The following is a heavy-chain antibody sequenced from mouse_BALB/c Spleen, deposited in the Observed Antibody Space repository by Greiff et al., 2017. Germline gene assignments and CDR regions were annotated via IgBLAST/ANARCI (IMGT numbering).Heavy chain of an antibody. CDR3: ASEFITTVGYAMDY. J-gene: IGHJ4*01. V-gene: IGHV14-3*02. CDR1: GFNIKDTY. Sequence: VQLKQSGAELVKPGASVKLSCTASGFNIKDTYMHWVKQRPEQGLEWIGRIDPANGNTKYDPKFQGKATITADTSSNTAYLQLSSLTSEDTAVYYCASEFITTVGYAMDYWGQGTSVTVSS. CDR2: IDPANGNT. D-gene: IGHD1-1*01.